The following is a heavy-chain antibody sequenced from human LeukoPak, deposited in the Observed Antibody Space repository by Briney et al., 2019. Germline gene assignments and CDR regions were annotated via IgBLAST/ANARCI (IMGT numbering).Heavy chain of an antibody. CDR1: GYTFTGYY. CDR3: ARVASAVYSDY. CDR2: INPDSGGT. Sequence: ASVKVPCKASGYTFTGYYIHWVRQAPGQGLEWMGWINPDSGGTNYAQNFQGRVTMTRDTSISTAYMELNRLRSDDTAVYYCARVASAVYSDYWGQGTLVTVSS. J-gene: IGHJ4*02. V-gene: IGHV1-2*02.